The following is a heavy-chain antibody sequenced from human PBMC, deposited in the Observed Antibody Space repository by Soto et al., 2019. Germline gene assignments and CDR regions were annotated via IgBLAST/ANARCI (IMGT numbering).Heavy chain of an antibody. D-gene: IGHD3-10*01. CDR2: LSGSGDTT. Sequence: EVQLLESGGGLVQAGGSLRLSCAASGFTFNSFAMSWVRQAPGKGLEWVSTLSGSGDTTYYADSVKGRFTISRDNSKNTLYVQMNSLRVDDTAVYYCANHLRSSRIWSFDYWGQGTLVTVSS. V-gene: IGHV3-23*01. CDR1: GFTFNSFA. J-gene: IGHJ4*02. CDR3: ANHLRSSRIWSFDY.